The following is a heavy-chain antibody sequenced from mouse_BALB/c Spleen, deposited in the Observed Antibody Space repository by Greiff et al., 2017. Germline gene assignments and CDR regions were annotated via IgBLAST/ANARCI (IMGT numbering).Heavy chain of an antibody. J-gene: IGHJ2*01. D-gene: IGHD2-1*01. V-gene: IGHV3-2*02. CDR2: ISYSGST. CDR3: ARGGNYGY. Sequence: EVQLQESGPGLVKPSQSLSLTCTVTGYSITSDYAWNWIRQFPGTKLEWMGYISYSGSTSYNPSLKSRISITRDTSKNQFFLQLNSVTTEDTATYYCARGGNYGYWGQGTTLTVSS. CDR1: GYSITSDYA.